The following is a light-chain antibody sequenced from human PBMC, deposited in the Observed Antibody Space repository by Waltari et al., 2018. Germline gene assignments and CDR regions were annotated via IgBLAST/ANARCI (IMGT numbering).Light chain of an antibody. J-gene: IGLJ2*01. CDR3: SSYVGSNIVV. CDR2: EVS. Sequence: QSALTQPPSASGSPGQSVTISCTGTSSDVGAYNYVSWYQQPPGKAPKLMIYEVSKRPSVVPARFSGSKSGNTASLTVSGLQAEDEADYSCSSYVGSNIVVFGGGTKLTVL. V-gene: IGLV2-8*01. CDR1: SSDVGAYNY.